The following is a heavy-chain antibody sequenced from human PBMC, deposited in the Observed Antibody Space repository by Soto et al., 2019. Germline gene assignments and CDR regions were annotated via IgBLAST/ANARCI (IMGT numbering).Heavy chain of an antibody. CDR1: GGSISAGGYY. J-gene: IGHJ6*02. Sequence: TLSLAFTCSGGSISAGGYYWSWIRQHPGKGLEWIGHIYYSGTTYYNPSLKSRLTISVDTSKNQFSLTLTSVTAADTAVYYCARKSTAPNYYYVMDVWGQGTTVTVSS. D-gene: IGHD2-21*02. CDR2: IYYSGTT. CDR3: ARKSTAPNYYYVMDV. V-gene: IGHV4-31*03.